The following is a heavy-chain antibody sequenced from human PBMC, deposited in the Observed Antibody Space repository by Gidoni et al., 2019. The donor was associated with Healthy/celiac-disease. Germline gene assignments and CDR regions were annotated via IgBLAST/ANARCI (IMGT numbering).Heavy chain of an antibody. CDR3: ARDRKSGSYIDY. J-gene: IGHJ4*02. Sequence: EVQLVQSGGGLVQPGWSRGLSCAASGFTFSSYWMHGVRQAPGKGLVWVSRINSDGSSTSYADSVKGRFTISRDNAKNTLYLQMNSLRAEDTAVYYCARDRKSGSYIDYWGQGTLVTVSS. V-gene: IGHV3-74*01. CDR1: GFTFSSYW. D-gene: IGHD1-26*01. CDR2: INSDGSST.